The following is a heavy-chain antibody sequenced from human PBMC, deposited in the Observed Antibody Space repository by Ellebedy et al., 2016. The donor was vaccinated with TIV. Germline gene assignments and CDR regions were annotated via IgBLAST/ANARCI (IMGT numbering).Heavy chain of an antibody. CDR3: ARDPALPRGRFDP. CDR2: IFYSGNT. V-gene: IGHV4-59*01. J-gene: IGHJ5*02. CDR1: GGSINNYY. Sequence: MPSETLSLTCTVSGGSINNYYWSWIRQPQGKGLEWIGNIFYSGNTNYNPSPKSSVAISVDKSKNQISLKLTSVTAADTAVYYCARDPALPRGRFDPWGQGTLVTVSS.